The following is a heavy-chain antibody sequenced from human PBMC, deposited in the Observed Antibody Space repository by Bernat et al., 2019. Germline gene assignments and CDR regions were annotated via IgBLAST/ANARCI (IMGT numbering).Heavy chain of an antibody. CDR3: TTDGLYCSSTSCYFRY. J-gene: IGHJ4*02. Sequence: EVQLVESGGGLVKPGGSLRLSCAASGFTFSNAWMSWVRQAPGKGLEWVARIKSKTDGGTTDYAAPVKGRFTISRDDSKNTLYLQMNSLKTEDTAVYYCTTDGLYCSSTSCYFRYWGQGTLVTVYS. CDR1: GFTFSNAW. D-gene: IGHD2-2*01. CDR2: IKSKTDGGTT. V-gene: IGHV3-15*01.